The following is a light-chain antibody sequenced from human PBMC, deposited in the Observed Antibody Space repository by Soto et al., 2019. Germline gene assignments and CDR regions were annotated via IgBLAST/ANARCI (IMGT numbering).Light chain of an antibody. V-gene: IGKV3-11*01. CDR1: QSVSSN. Sequence: EIVMTQSPATLSVSPGERATLSCRASQSVSSNLAWYQQKPGQAPRLLIYGASNRATGIPARFSGSGSGTDFTLTISSLEPEDFAVYYCQQRSKWVTFGRGTKVDIK. CDR2: GAS. CDR3: QQRSKWVT. J-gene: IGKJ4*01.